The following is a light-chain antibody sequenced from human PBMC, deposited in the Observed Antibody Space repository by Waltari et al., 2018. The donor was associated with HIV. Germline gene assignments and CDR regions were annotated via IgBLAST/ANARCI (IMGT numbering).Light chain of an antibody. CDR3: NSRDSSGNHQVV. Sequence: SSELTQDPAVSVALGQTVRITCQGDSLRNNYATWSQQKPGQAPLLLISVKNKRPSGIPDRFSGSSSGNTASLTITGTQAEDEADYYCNSRDSSGNHQVVFGGGTKLTVL. CDR2: VKN. CDR1: SLRNNY. J-gene: IGLJ3*02. V-gene: IGLV3-19*01.